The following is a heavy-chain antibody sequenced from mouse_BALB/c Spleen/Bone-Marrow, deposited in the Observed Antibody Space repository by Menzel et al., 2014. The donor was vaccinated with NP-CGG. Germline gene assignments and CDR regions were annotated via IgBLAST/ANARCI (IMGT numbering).Heavy chain of an antibody. Sequence: EVQLVESGGGLVKSGGSLKLSCAASGFTFSNYGMSWVRQTPEKRLEWVATISGGGSYTFYSDSVKGRFTISRDNAKNNLHLQLSSLRSEDTALYYCARHAYYDQTEVSFVYWGQGTLVTVSA. V-gene: IGHV5-9-2*01. CDR2: ISGGGSYT. CDR1: GFTFSNYG. CDR3: ARHAYYDQTEVSFVY. D-gene: IGHD2-4*01. J-gene: IGHJ3*01.